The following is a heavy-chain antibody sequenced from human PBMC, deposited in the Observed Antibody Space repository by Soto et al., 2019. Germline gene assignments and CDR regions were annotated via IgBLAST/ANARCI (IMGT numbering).Heavy chain of an antibody. D-gene: IGHD3-22*01. J-gene: IGHJ4*02. CDR1: GYTFTSYA. V-gene: IGHV1-3*01. CDR2: INAGNGNT. CDR3: ARARGWPSSGYYSFDY. Sequence: WASVKVSCKASGYTFTSYAMHWVRQAPGQRLEWMGWINAGNGNTKYSQKFQGRVTITRDTSASTAYMELSSLRSEDTAVYYCARARGWPSSGYYSFDYWGPGTLVTLSS.